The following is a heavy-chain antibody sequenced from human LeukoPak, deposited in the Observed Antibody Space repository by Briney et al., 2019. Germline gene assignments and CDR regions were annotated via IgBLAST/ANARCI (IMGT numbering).Heavy chain of an antibody. CDR1: GGSFSGYY. V-gene: IGHV4-34*01. CDR3: ARVVGATDY. CDR2: INHSGST. D-gene: IGHD1-26*01. Sequence: PSETPSLTCAVYGGSFSGYYWSWIRQPPGKGLEWIGEINHSGSTNYDPSLKSRVTISVDTSKNQFSLKLSSVTAADTAVYYCARVVGATDYWGQGTLVTVSS. J-gene: IGHJ4*02.